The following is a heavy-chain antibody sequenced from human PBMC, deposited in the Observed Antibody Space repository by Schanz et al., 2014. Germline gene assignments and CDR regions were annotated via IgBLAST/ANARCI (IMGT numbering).Heavy chain of an antibody. Sequence: QVPLQESGPGLVKPSETLSLTCTVSNVSISSYYWRWIRQPPGQGLEWIGYIHYSGSTNSKAFLKSRITISAHTSKTQFSLKLTSVTAADTAVYYCARARGWELQSNAFDIWGQGTMVTVSS. V-gene: IGHV4-59*01. D-gene: IGHD1-26*01. CDR1: NVSISSYY. J-gene: IGHJ3*02. CDR3: ARARGWELQSNAFDI. CDR2: IHYSGST.